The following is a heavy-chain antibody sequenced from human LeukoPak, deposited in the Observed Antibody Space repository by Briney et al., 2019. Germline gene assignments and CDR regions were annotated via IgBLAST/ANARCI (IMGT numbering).Heavy chain of an antibody. CDR2: IYSGGST. CDR3: ARDRSSRLVDGMDV. V-gene: IGHV3-53*01. J-gene: IGHJ6*02. D-gene: IGHD2-15*01. CDR1: GFTVSSNY. Sequence: GGSLRLSCAASGFTVSSNYTSWVRQAPGKGLEWVSVIYSGGSTYYADSVKGRFTISRDNSKNTLYLQMNSLRAEDTAVYYCARDRSSRLVDGMDVWGQGTTVTVSS.